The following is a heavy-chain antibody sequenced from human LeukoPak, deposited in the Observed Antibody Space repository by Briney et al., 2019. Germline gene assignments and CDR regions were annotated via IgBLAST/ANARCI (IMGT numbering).Heavy chain of an antibody. D-gene: IGHD2-21*01. Sequence: ASVKVSCKASGYTFTSYYMHWVRQAPGQGLEWMGIINPSGGSTSYAQKFQGRVTMTRDTSTSTVYMELSSLRSEDTAVYYCARSPRLFSFRGGFDYWGQGTLVTVSS. CDR1: GYTFTSYY. CDR2: INPSGGST. J-gene: IGHJ4*02. CDR3: ARSPRLFSFRGGFDY. V-gene: IGHV1-46*01.